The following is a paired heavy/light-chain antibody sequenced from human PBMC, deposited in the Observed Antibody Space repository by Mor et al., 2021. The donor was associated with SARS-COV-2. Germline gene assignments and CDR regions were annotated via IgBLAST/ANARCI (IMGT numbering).Light chain of an antibody. Sequence: QSALTQPASVSGSPGQSITISCTGTSSDVGGYNYVSWYQQHPGKAPKLMIYEVSDRPSGVSNRFSASKSGNMASLTISGLQAEDEADYYCSSYTSSSTYVFGTGTKVTVL. CDR2: EVS. V-gene: IGLV2-14*01. J-gene: IGLJ1*01. CDR3: SSYTSSSTYV. CDR1: SSDVGGYNY.
Heavy chain of an antibody. V-gene: IGHV4-59*01. CDR1: GGSISRYY. CDR3: ARTPYDSRGAKAVFLYYFDY. J-gene: IGHJ4*02. CDR2: IYYSGST. Sequence: QVQLQESGPGLVKPSETLSLTCTVSGGSISRYYWSWIRQPPGKGLEWIGYIYYSGSTNYNPSLKSRVTISVDTSKNQFSLKLNSVTAADTAVYYCARTPYDSRGAKAVFLYYFDYWGQGTLVTVSS. D-gene: IGHD3-22*01.